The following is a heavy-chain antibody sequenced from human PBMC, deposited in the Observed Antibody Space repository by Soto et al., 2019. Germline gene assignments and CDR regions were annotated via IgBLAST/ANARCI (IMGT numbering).Heavy chain of an antibody. CDR2: IYYSGST. Sequence: TCTVSGGSVSSGSYYWSWIRQPPGKGLEWIGYIYYSGSTNYNPSLKSRVTISVDTSKNQFSLKLSSVTAADTAVYYCASLTAGIAAAGPYYYGMDVWGQGTTVTVSS. CDR3: ASLTAGIAAAGPYYYGMDV. V-gene: IGHV4-61*01. CDR1: GGSVSSGSYY. J-gene: IGHJ6*02. D-gene: IGHD6-13*01.